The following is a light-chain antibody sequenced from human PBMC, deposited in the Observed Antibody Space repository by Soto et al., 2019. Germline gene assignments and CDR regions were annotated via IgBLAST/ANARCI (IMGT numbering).Light chain of an antibody. V-gene: IGLV1-40*01. CDR3: QYYDSSLSGYV. Sequence: QSVLTQPPSVSGAPGQRVTLSCTGSSSTIGAGYDVHWYQQLPGTAPKLLIYGNSNRPSGVPDRFSGSKSGTSASLAITGLQAEDEADYYCQYYDSSLSGYVFGTGTKVTVL. CDR1: SSTIGAGYD. J-gene: IGLJ1*01. CDR2: GNS.